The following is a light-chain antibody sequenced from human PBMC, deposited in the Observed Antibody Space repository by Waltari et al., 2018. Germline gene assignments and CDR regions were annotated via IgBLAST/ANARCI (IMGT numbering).Light chain of an antibody. Sequence: QTVVTQEPSLSVSPGGTVTLPWALSSGSPPTISSATWSQQTPGQAPRTLVYKANARSSGVPVRFSGAILGNTAALTITGAQADDESDYYCALYMGSGIWVFGGGTRLTVL. CDR1: SGSPPTISS. J-gene: IGLJ3*02. V-gene: IGLV8-61*01. CDR2: KAN. CDR3: ALYMGSGIWV.